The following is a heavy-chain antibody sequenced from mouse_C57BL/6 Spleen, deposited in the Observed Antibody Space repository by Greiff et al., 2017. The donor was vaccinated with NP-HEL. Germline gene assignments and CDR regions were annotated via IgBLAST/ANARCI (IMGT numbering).Heavy chain of an antibody. D-gene: IGHD1-1*01. CDR1: GYTFTSYW. CDR3: AREGGKIYYGSKGNFDD. V-gene: IGHV1-50*01. CDR2: IDPSDSYT. J-gene: IGHJ2*01. Sequence: QVQLQQPGAELVKPGASVKLSCKASGYTFTSYWMQWVKQRPGQGLEWIGEIDPSDSYTNYNQKFKGKATLTVDTSSSTAYMQLSSLTSEDSAVYYCAREGGKIYYGSKGNFDDWGQGTTLTVSS.